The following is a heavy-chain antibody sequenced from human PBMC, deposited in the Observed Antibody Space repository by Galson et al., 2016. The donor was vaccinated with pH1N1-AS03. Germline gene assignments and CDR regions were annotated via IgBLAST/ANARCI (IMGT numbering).Heavy chain of an antibody. CDR1: VSLSGYS. D-gene: IGHD2-15*01. Sequence: SLRLSCAASVSLSGYSVNWVRQAPGKGLEWVAYIGSSGRTISYADSVKGRFTVSRDSGKNSVELQMNSLRADDTAVYYCARGQYPGTPRGGLDVWGQGTTVTVSS. V-gene: IGHV3-48*01. CDR2: IGSSGRTI. CDR3: ARGQYPGTPRGGLDV. J-gene: IGHJ6*02.